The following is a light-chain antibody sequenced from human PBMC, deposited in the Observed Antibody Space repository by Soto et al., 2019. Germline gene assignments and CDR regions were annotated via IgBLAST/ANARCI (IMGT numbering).Light chain of an antibody. V-gene: IGKV3-20*01. Sequence: EIVLTQSPGFLSLSPGERATLSCRASQSVDSSFFAWYQQKPGQAPRLLIYGASKRATGIPDRFSGGGSGTDFTLTISILEPEDFAVYYCQQYGSSVTFGQGTKVEIK. CDR3: QQYGSSVT. CDR2: GAS. CDR1: QSVDSSF. J-gene: IGKJ1*01.